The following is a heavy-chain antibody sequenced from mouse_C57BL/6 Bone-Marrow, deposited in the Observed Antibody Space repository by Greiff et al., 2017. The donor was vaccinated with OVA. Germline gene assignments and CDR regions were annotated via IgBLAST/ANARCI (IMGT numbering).Heavy chain of an antibody. J-gene: IGHJ2*01. D-gene: IGHD2-2*01. CDR1: GSTFTSYW. CDR3: AGVTTGY. V-gene: IGHV1-50*01. CDR2: IDPSDSYT. Sequence: QVPLQHPVAALVKPGASVKLSCTASGSTFTSYWLQLVQQRPGQGLEWIGEIDPSDSYTNYNQKFKGKATLTVDTSSSTAYMQLSSLTSEDSAVYYCAGVTTGYWGQGTTLTVSS.